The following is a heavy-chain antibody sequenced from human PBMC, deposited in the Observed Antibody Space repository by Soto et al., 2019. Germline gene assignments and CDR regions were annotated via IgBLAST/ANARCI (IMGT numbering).Heavy chain of an antibody. V-gene: IGHV3-23*01. CDR1: GFTFSSYA. CDR2: ISGTGVSS. Sequence: VQLLESGGGLVQPGGSLRLACEVSGFTFSSYAMSWVRQAPGKGLEWVAVISGTGVSSHYADSVKGRFTISRDNAKNTLKLEMNSLRAEDTAVYYGAKPRVVAGLIKFVDFASWGQGTLVTVSS. D-gene: IGHD6-19*01. J-gene: IGHJ4*02. CDR3: AKPRVVAGLIKFVDFAS.